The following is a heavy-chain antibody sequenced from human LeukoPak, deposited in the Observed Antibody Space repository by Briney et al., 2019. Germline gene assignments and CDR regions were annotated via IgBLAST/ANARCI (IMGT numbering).Heavy chain of an antibody. V-gene: IGHV3-23*01. CDR3: AKDPREGWLQSPY. J-gene: IGHJ4*02. CDR1: GFTFSSYG. Sequence: GGSLRLSCAASGFTFSSYGMSWVRQAPGKGLEWVSGISDSGGTTYYVDSVKGRFTISRDNSKNTLYLQMSSLTAEDTAVYYCAKDPREGWLQSPYWGQGTLVTVSS. CDR2: ISDSGGTT. D-gene: IGHD5-24*01.